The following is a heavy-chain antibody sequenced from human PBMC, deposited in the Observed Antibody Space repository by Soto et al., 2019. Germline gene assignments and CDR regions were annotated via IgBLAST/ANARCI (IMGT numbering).Heavy chain of an antibody. CDR1: GGSISTSDYY. D-gene: IGHD3-9*01. V-gene: IGHV4-39*01. Sequence: QLQLQESGPGLVKPSETLSLTCTVSGGSISTSDYYWGWIRQSPGKGLEWIGGVSYTGSTYSNAALKWRVTVSVDTPKTQSSLNLSSVTAAESSVYYCARQVTYDILAPPCQLDYWGQCSLVIVSS. J-gene: IGHJ4*02. CDR2: VSYTGST. CDR3: ARQVTYDILAPPCQLDY.